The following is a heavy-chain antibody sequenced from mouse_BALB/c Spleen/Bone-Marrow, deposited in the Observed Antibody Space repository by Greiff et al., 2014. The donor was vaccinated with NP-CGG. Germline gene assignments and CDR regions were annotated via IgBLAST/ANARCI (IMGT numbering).Heavy chain of an antibody. Sequence: EVQLQESGPEPVKPGPSVKISCKASGYSFTGYYMHWVKQSHGKSLEWIGEINPYNGGTSYNQKFKGKATLTVDTSSSTAFMELHSLTSEDSLVYYCARQLYGNYAYWGQGTLVTVSA. D-gene: IGHD2-10*02. CDR1: GYSFTGYY. V-gene: IGHV1S30*01. CDR3: ARQLYGNYAY. J-gene: IGHJ3*01. CDR2: INPYNGGT.